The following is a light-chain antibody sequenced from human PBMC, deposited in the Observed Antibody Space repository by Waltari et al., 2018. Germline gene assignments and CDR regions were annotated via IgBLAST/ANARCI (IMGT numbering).Light chain of an antibody. J-gene: IGKJ1*01. CDR3: QMYVRLPVT. Sequence: EIVLTQSPGTLALSPGERATLSCRASQSVGRALAWYQQKPGQAPRLLLVDTSTRATGISDKFSGSGSGTDFSLTISRVEPEDFAVYFCQMYVRLPVTFGQGTKVEVK. CDR1: QSVGRA. CDR2: DTS. V-gene: IGKV3-20*01.